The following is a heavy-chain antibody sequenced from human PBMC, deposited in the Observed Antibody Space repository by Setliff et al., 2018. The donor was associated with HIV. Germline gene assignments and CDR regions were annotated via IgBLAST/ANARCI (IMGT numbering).Heavy chain of an antibody. CDR3: ARDPPGYGDSKDY. J-gene: IGHJ4*02. CDR2: IYYSGST. V-gene: IGHV4-61*01. CDR1: GGFVGSGSYY. D-gene: IGHD4-17*01. Sequence: PSETLSLTCSVSGGFVGSGSYYWSWIRQSPGKGLEWLGYIYYSGSTTYNPSLRSRVTISIDTSKNQFSLNLRSVAAADTAAYYCARDPPGYGDSKDYWGQGKLVTVSS.